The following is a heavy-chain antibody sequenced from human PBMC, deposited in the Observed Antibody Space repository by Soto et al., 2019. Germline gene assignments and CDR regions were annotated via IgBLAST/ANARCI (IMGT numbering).Heavy chain of an antibody. D-gene: IGHD4-17*01. V-gene: IGHV1-3*01. J-gene: IGHJ4*02. CDR2: INAGNGNT. CDR1: GDTFTSYA. Sequence: GTSVKVCCKASGDTFTSYAMHWVRQAPGQRLEWMGWINAGNGNTKYSQKFQGRVTITRDTSASTAYMELSSLRSEDTAVYYCARSDGPLGDYWGQGTLVTVSS. CDR3: ARSDGPLGDY.